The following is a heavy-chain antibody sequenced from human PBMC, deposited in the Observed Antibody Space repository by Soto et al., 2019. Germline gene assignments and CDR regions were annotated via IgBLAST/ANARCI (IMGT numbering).Heavy chain of an antibody. J-gene: IGHJ6*02. CDR1: GYTFTGYY. D-gene: IGHD3-10*02. CDR2: INPNSGGT. CDR3: ARDMFAANGDYYGMDV. V-gene: IGHV1-2*04. Sequence: GASVKVSCKASGYTFTGYYMHWVRQAPGQGLEWMGWINPNSGGTNYAQKFQGWVTMTRDTSISTAYMELSRLRSDDTAVYYCARDMFAANGDYYGMDVWGQGTTVTVSS.